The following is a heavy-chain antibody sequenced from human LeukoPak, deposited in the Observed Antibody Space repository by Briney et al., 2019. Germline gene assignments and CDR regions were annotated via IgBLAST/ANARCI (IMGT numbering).Heavy chain of an antibody. V-gene: IGHV4-4*07. CDR2: IQTSGST. CDR1: GGSISSYY. J-gene: IGHJ4*02. CDR3: ARVGSGWSFDY. D-gene: IGHD6-19*01. Sequence: PSETLSLTCTVSGGSISSYYWSWIRQPAGRGLEWIGRIQTSGSTNYNPSLKSRVTMSVDTSKNKFSLKVNSVTAADTAVYYCARVGSGWSFDYWGQGTLVTVSS.